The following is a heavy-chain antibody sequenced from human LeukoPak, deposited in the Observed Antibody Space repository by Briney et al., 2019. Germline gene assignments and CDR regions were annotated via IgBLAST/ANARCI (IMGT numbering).Heavy chain of an antibody. D-gene: IGHD6-6*01. CDR3: ARGWAARPFDY. CDR1: GGSISSSSYY. V-gene: IGHV4-39*07. Sequence: PSESLSLTCTVSGGSISSSSYYWGWIRQPPGKGLEWIGSIYYSGSTYYNPSLKSRVTISVDTSKNQFSLKLSSVTAADTAVYYCARGWAARPFDYWGQGTLVTVSS. J-gene: IGHJ4*02. CDR2: IYYSGST.